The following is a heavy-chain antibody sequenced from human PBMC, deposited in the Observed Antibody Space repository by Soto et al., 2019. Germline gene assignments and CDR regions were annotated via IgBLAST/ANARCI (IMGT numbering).Heavy chain of an antibody. D-gene: IGHD3-10*01. V-gene: IGHV4-59*01. Sequence: SETLSLTCTVSGGSISSYYWGWIRQPPGKGLEWIGYIYYSGSTNYNPSLKSRVTISVDTSKNQFSLKLSSVTAADTAVYYCARGLGGSGSYYNGNNWFDPWGQGTLVTVSS. CDR1: GGSISSYY. J-gene: IGHJ5*02. CDR2: IYYSGST. CDR3: ARGLGGSGSYYNGNNWFDP.